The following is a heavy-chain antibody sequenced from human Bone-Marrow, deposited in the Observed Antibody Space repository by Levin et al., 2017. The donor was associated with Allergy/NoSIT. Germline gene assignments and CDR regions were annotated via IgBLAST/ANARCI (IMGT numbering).Heavy chain of an antibody. CDR1: GFTFTSSA. CDR3: AATSTYYYDTSGYWGYFDL. Sequence: ASVKVSCKASGFTFTSSAVQWVRQARGHRLEWIGWIVFGSGNTNYAQEFQGRVSITRDMSTSTAYMELSSLRAEDTAVYYCAATSTYYYDTSGYWGYFDLWGRGTLVTVSS. D-gene: IGHD3-22*01. V-gene: IGHV1-58*01. J-gene: IGHJ2*01. CDR2: IVFGSGNT.